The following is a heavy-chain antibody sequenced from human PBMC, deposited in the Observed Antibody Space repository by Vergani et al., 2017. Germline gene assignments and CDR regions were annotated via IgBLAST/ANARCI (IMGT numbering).Heavy chain of an antibody. Sequence: EVDLVESGGGLAQPGGSLRLSCEASGITFWKFGMHWVRQGPGKGLEWVSTLSASDRRTHYADSVKGRFTISRDISKNTLFLHMNSLRPEDTAVYYCAKVGRSEVAGTFGAFDIWGQGTMVTVSS. CDR1: GITFWKFG. D-gene: IGHD6-19*01. J-gene: IGHJ3*02. CDR3: AKVGRSEVAGTFGAFDI. CDR2: LSASDRRT. V-gene: IGHV3-23*04.